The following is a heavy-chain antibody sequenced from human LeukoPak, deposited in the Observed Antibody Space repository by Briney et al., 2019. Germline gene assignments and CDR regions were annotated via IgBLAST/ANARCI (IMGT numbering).Heavy chain of an antibody. CDR1: GGSISSYY. CDR3: ARGERYYFDY. V-gene: IGHV4-59*01. CDR2: IYYSGST. Sequence: PSETLSLTCAVYGGSISSYYWSWIRQPPGKGLEWIGYIYYSGSTNYNPSLKSRVTISVDTSKNQFSLKLSSVTAADTAVYYCARGERYYFDYWGQGTLVTVSS. J-gene: IGHJ4*02. D-gene: IGHD1-26*01.